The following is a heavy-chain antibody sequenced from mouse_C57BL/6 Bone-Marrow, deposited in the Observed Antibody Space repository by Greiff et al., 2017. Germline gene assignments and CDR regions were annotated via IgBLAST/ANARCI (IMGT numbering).Heavy chain of an antibody. CDR3: ARDGSSYEAWLAY. D-gene: IGHD1-1*01. CDR2: IRNKANGYTT. J-gene: IGHJ3*01. CDR1: GFTFTDYY. Sequence: DVMLVESGGGLVQPGGSLSLSCAASGFTFTDYYMSWVRQPPGKALEWLGFIRNKANGYTTEYSASVKGRFTISRDNSQSILYLQMNARRAEDSATDYCARDGSSYEAWLAYWGQGTLVTVSA. V-gene: IGHV7-3*01.